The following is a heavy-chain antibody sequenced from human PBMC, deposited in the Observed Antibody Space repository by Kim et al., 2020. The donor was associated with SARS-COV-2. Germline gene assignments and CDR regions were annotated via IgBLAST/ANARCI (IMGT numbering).Heavy chain of an antibody. Sequence: GGSLRLSCAASGFTFSSYAMSWVRQAPGKGLEWVSAISGSGGSTYYADSVKGRFTISRDNSKNTLYLQMNSLRAEDTAVYYCAKGLRYFGWHETLELGNYGMDVWGQGTTVTVSS. CDR1: GFTFSSYA. J-gene: IGHJ6*02. D-gene: IGHD3-9*01. CDR3: AKGLRYFGWHETLELGNYGMDV. V-gene: IGHV3-23*01. CDR2: ISGSGGST.